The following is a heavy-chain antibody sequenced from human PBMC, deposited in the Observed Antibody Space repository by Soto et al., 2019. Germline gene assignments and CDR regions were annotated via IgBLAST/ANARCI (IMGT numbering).Heavy chain of an antibody. CDR1: GFTFSSYW. V-gene: IGHV3-7*03. CDR3: ARDLGYYDSSGYYYNDYYYYGMDV. D-gene: IGHD3-22*01. J-gene: IGHJ6*02. Sequence: EVQLVESGGGLVQPGGSLRLSCAASGFTFSSYWMSWVRQAPGKGLEWVANIKQDGSEKYYVDSVKGRFTISRDNAKNSLYLQMNSLRAEDTAVYYCARDLGYYDSSGYYYNDYYYYGMDVWGQGTTVTVSS. CDR2: IKQDGSEK.